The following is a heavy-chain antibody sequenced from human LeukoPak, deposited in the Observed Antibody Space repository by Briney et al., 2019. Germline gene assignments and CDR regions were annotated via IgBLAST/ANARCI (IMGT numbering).Heavy chain of an antibody. Sequence: GGSLRLSCAASGFTFSTYAMSWVRQAPGEGLEWVSTLTGSGASTYYADSVKGRFTISRDNSKNTLYLQMNSLRAEDTAVYYCAKDYFLIDYWGQGTLVTVSS. CDR3: AKDYFLIDY. V-gene: IGHV3-23*01. CDR2: LTGSGAST. D-gene: IGHD3-10*01. CDR1: GFTFSTYA. J-gene: IGHJ4*02.